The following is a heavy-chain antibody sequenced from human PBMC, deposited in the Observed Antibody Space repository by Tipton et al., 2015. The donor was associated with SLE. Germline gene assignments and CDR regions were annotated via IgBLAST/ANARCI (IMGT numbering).Heavy chain of an antibody. D-gene: IGHD3-16*01. V-gene: IGHV3-74*01. CDR1: GLTFRTGW. CDR2: INSDGSRT. J-gene: IGHJ4*02. CDR3: GRRYYGSD. Sequence: SLRLSCAGSGLTFRTGWLNWVRQAPGKGLGGVSRINSDGSRTSYADSVNGRFTVSRDNAKNTLYLQMNSLRVEDTGVYYCGRRYYGSDWGPGTLVTVSS.